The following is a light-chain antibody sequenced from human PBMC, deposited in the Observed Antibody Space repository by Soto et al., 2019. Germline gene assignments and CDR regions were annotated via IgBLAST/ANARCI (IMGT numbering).Light chain of an antibody. CDR1: SSNIGSNT. J-gene: IGLJ1*01. CDR3: AAWDYSLNGYV. CDR2: SNN. Sequence: QSVLTQPPSASGTPGQRVTISCSGSSSNIGSNTVNWYQQLPGTAPKLLIYSNNQRPSGVPDRFSGSKSGTSASLAISGLQSEYEFDYNGAAWDYSLNGYVFVTG. V-gene: IGLV1-44*01.